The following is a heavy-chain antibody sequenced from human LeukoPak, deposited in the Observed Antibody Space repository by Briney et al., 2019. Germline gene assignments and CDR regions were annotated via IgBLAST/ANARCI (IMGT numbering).Heavy chain of an antibody. J-gene: IGHJ6*03. CDR2: ISAYNGNT. V-gene: IGHV1-18*01. CDR1: GYTFTSYG. CDR3: ARGGIRYFDWLFPMDV. Sequence: ASVKVSCKASGYTFTSYGISWVRQAPGQGLEWMGWISAYNGNTNYAQKLQGRVTMTTDTSTSTAYMELRSLRSDDTAVYYCARGGIRYFDWLFPMDVWGKGTTVTISS. D-gene: IGHD3-9*01.